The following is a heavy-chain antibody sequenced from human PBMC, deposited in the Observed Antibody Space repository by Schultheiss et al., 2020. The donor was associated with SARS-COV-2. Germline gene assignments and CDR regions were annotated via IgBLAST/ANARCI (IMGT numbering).Heavy chain of an antibody. Sequence: GSLRLSCAASGFTFSSYSMNWVRQAPGKGLEWVSSISSSSSYIYYADSVKGRFTISRDNAKNSLYLQMNSLRAEDTAVYYCTLVPCSDGHCYFDFWGQGTLVTVSS. D-gene: IGHD2-15*01. V-gene: IGHV3-21*01. CDR1: GFTFSSYS. CDR3: TLVPCSDGHCYFDF. J-gene: IGHJ4*02. CDR2: ISSSSSYI.